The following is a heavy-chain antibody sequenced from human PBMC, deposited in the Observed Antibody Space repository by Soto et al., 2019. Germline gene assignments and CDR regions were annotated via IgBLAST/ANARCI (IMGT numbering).Heavy chain of an antibody. CDR2: ISAYNGNT. D-gene: IGHD3-22*01. CDR3: ARASPTVITPNHDGFDI. J-gene: IGHJ3*02. V-gene: IGHV1-18*04. Sequence: GASVKVSCKASGYTFTSYGISWARQAPGQGLEWMGWISAYNGNTNYAQKLHGRVTMTTDTSTSTAYMELRSLRSDDTAVYYCARASPTVITPNHDGFDIWGQGTMVTVSS. CDR1: GYTFTSYG.